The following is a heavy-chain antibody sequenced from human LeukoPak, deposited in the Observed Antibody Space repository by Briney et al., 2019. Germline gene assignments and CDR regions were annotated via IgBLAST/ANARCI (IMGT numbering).Heavy chain of an antibody. CDR2: IIPILGIA. Sequence: SVKVSCKASGGTFSSYAISWVRQAPGQGLEWMGRIIPILGIANYAQKFQGRVTITADESTSTAYMELSSLRSEDTAVYYCARAGSGYHNALNYYYYYMDVWGKGTTVTVSS. D-gene: IGHD3-22*01. CDR3: ARAGSGYHNALNYYYYYMDV. J-gene: IGHJ6*03. CDR1: GGTFSSYA. V-gene: IGHV1-69*04.